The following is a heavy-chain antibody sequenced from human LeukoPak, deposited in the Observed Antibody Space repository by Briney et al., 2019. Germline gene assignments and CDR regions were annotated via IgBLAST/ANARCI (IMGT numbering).Heavy chain of an antibody. Sequence: GGSLRLSCAASGFTFSSYSMSWVRQAPGRGLEWVSSISSSSRSIFCADSVKGRFTISRDNAKNSLYLQVNSLRDEDTAVYYCARSQVGNAFDIWGQGTVVTVSS. CDR2: ISSSSRSI. CDR3: ARSQVGNAFDI. CDR1: GFTFSSYS. V-gene: IGHV3-21*01. D-gene: IGHD1-26*01. J-gene: IGHJ3*02.